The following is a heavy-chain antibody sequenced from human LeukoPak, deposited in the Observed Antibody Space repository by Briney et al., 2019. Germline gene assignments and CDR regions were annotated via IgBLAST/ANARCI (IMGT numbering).Heavy chain of an antibody. Sequence: GGSLRLSCAASGFTFSDYYMSWIRQAPGKGLEWVSHISSSGTNIYYADSVKGRFSISRDNAKNSLYLQMDSLRADDTAVYYCARGRSITIFGVVIPSDPWGQGTLVTVSS. J-gene: IGHJ5*02. CDR2: ISSSGTNI. D-gene: IGHD3-3*01. CDR3: ARGRSITIFGVVIPSDP. CDR1: GFTFSDYY. V-gene: IGHV3-11*01.